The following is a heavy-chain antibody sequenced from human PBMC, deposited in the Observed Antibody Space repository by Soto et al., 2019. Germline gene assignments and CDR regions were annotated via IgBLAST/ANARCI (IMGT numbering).Heavy chain of an antibody. V-gene: IGHV3-66*01. D-gene: IGHD5-18*01. Sequence: EVQLVESGGGLVQPGGSLRLSCAASGFTVSSNYMSWVRQAPGKGLEWVSVIYSGGSTYYADSVKGRFTISRDNSKNXLXXQMNSLRAEDTAVYYCVRDIGYSYGAGYYYSGMDVWGQGTTVTVSS. CDR2: IYSGGST. CDR3: VRDIGYSYGAGYYYSGMDV. CDR1: GFTVSSNY. J-gene: IGHJ6*02.